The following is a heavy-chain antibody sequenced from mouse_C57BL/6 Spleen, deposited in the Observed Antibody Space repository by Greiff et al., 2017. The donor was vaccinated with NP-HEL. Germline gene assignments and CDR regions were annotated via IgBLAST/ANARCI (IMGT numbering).Heavy chain of an antibody. CDR1: GFTFSSYA. Sequence: EVMLVESGGGLVKPGGSLKLSCAASGFTFSSYAMSWVRQTPEKRLEWLATISDGGSYTYYPDNVKGRFTISRDNAKNNLYLQMSHLKSEDTAMYYCARDRLYDGYPLDYWGQGTTLTVSS. J-gene: IGHJ2*01. CDR2: ISDGGSYT. D-gene: IGHD2-3*01. V-gene: IGHV5-4*01. CDR3: ARDRLYDGYPLDY.